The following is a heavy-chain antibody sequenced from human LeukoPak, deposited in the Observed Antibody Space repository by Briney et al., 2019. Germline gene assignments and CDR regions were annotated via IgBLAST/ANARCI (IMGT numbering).Heavy chain of an antibody. CDR1: GGTFSSYA. J-gene: IGHJ4*02. CDR3: ARDGHMGDFDY. CDR2: IIPILGIA. D-gene: IGHD3-16*01. Sequence: ASVKASCKASGGTFSSYAISWVRQAPGQGLEWMGRIIPILGIANYAQKFQGRVTITADKSTSTAYMELSSLRSEDTAVYYCARDGHMGDFDYWGQGTLVTVSS. V-gene: IGHV1-69*04.